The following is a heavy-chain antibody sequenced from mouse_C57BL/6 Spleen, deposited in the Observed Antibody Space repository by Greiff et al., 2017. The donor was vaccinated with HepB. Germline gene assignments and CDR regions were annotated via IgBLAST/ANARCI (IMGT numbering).Heavy chain of an antibody. CDR2: INPGSGGT. D-gene: IGHD1-1*01. J-gene: IGHJ1*03. CDR3: ARGGELDYGSRYGYFDV. V-gene: IGHV1-54*01. Sequence: VQLQQSGAELVRPGTSVKVSCKASGYAFTNYLIEWVKQRPGQGLEWIGVINPGSGGTNYNEKFKGKATLTADKSSSTAYMQLISLTSEDSAVYFCARGGELDYGSRYGYFDVWGTVTTVTVSS. CDR1: GYAFTNYL.